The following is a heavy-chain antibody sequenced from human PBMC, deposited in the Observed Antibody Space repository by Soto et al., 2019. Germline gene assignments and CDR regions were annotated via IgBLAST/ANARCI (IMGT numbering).Heavy chain of an antibody. J-gene: IGHJ4*02. CDR3: ARGTYSSKTDFDY. CDR1: GFTFSDYY. D-gene: IGHD6-13*01. CDR2: ISSSAGTI. V-gene: IGHV3-11*01. Sequence: QVQLVESGGGLVKPGGSLRLSCAASGFTFSDYYMSWIRQAPGNGLDWVSYISSSAGTISYADSVKGRSTISRDNAKNSLYLQMNSLRAEDTAVYYCARGTYSSKTDFDYWGQGTLVTVSS.